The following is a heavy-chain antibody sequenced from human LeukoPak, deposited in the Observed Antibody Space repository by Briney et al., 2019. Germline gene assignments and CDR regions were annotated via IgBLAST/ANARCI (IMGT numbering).Heavy chain of an antibody. J-gene: IGHJ4*02. CDR1: GFTFDNYA. Sequence: GGSLRLSCAASGFTFDNYAMSWVRQAPGAGLEWVSAISGSGDSIYSADSVKGRFTISRDNSKNTLYLQMNSLRAEDTAVYYCAIEKAVAVPFDYWGQGTLVTVSS. CDR2: ISGSGDSI. D-gene: IGHD6-19*01. V-gene: IGHV3-23*01. CDR3: AIEKAVAVPFDY.